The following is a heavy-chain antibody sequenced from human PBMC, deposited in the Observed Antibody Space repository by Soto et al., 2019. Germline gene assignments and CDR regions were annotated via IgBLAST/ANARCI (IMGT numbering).Heavy chain of an antibody. D-gene: IGHD3-22*01. V-gene: IGHV4-59*01. Sequence: SETLSLTCIVSGGSITSYHWSWIRQFPGKGLEWIAYTSYTGNTNYNPSLKSRVTISLDTSKNQLSLKLPSMTAADTAVYYCAKELCRGYDYDSSGYCHWGQGTLVTVSS. CDR2: TSYTGNT. CDR3: AKELCRGYDYDSSGYCH. CDR1: GGSITSYH. J-gene: IGHJ4*02.